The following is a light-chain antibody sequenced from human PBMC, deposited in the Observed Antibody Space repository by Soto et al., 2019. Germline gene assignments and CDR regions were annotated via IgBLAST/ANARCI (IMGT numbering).Light chain of an antibody. CDR3: GTWDASLSVVV. J-gene: IGLJ2*01. CDR2: DNN. V-gene: IGLV1-51*01. CDR1: SSNIGTYF. Sequence: QYVLTQPPSVSAAPGQKVTISCSGSSSNIGTYFVSWYQQLPGRAPKLLIYDNNYRHSGIPDRFSGSKSGTSATLDITGLQTCEEADYYCGTWDASLSVVVFGGGTQLTVL.